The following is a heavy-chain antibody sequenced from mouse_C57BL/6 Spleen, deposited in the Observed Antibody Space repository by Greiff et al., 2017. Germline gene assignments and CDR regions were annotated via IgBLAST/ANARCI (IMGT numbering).Heavy chain of an antibody. Sequence: EVKLMESGPELVKPGASVKISCKASGYSFTGYYMNWVKQSPEKSLEWIGEINPSTGGTTYNQKFKAKATLTVDKSSSTAYMQLKSLTSEDSAVYYCARRSNYDYAMDYWGQGTSVTVSS. CDR2: INPSTGGT. D-gene: IGHD2-5*01. CDR1: GYSFTGYY. CDR3: ARRSNYDYAMDY. J-gene: IGHJ4*01. V-gene: IGHV1-42*01.